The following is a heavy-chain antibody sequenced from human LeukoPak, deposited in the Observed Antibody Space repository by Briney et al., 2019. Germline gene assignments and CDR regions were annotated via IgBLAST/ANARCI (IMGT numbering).Heavy chain of an antibody. J-gene: IGHJ5*02. CDR1: GGSISSGDYY. V-gene: IGHV4-30-4*01. CDR2: IYYSGST. D-gene: IGHD3-9*01. CDR3: ARTVYYDILTGYWVGFDP. Sequence: SETLSLTCTVSGGSISSGDYYWSWIRQPPGKGLEWIRHIYYSGSTYYNPSLKSRVTISVDTSKNQFSLKLSSVTAADTAVYYCARTVYYDILTGYWVGFDPWGQGTLVTVSS.